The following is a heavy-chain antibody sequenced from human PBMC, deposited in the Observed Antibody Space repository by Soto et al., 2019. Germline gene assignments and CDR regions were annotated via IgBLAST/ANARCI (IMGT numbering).Heavy chain of an antibody. CDR2: IFHSGST. J-gene: IGHJ4*02. CDR1: GGSISNGGYS. CDR3: ARGTAQPYYFDS. V-gene: IGHV4-30-2*01. Sequence: QLQLQESGSGLVKPSQTLSLTCAVSGGSISNGGYSWSWIRQPPGKGLEWIGNIFHSGSTYYNPSLKSRVTMSVDSSKNQFSLVLSSVTAADTAVYYCARGTAQPYYFDSWGQGTLVTVSS.